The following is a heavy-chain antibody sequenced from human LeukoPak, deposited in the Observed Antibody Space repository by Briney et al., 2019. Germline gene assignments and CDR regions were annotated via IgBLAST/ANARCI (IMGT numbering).Heavy chain of an antibody. J-gene: IGHJ5*02. CDR2: IYHSGST. CDR1: GYSISSGYY. V-gene: IGHV4-38-2*02. CDR3: ARDLLHNWFDP. Sequence: SETLSLTCTVSGYSISSGYYWGWIRPPPGKGLEWIGSIYHSGSTYYNPSLKSRVTISVDTSKNQFSLKLSSVTAADTAVYYCARDLLHNWFDPWGQGTLVTVSS.